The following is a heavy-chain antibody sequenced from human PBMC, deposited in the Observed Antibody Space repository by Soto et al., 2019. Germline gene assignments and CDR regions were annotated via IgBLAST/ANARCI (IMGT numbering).Heavy chain of an antibody. V-gene: IGHV4-30-4*01. Sequence: SETLSLTCTVSGGSISRGDYYWSWIRQPPGKGLEWIGYIYYSGSTYYNPSLKSRVTISVDTSKNQFSLKLSSVTAADTAVYYCARAHGDYVWGSYRYPLPREFDFSGQGTLVTVS. CDR2: IYYSGST. J-gene: IGHJ4*02. D-gene: IGHD3-16*02. CDR3: ARAHGDYVWGSYRYPLPREFDF. CDR1: GGSISRGDYY.